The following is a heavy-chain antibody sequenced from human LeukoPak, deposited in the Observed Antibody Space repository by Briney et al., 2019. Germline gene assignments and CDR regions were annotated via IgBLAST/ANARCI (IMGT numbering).Heavy chain of an antibody. V-gene: IGHV4-38-2*01. CDR2: IYHSGST. J-gene: IGHJ5*02. CDR1: GYSISSGYY. D-gene: IGHD2-2*01. Sequence: KPSETLPLTCAVSGYSISSGYYWGWIRQPPGKGMEWIGSIYHSGSTYYNPSLKSRVTTSVDTSKNQFSLKLSSVTAADTAVYYCARNIVVVPAAGNWFDPWGQGTLVTVSS. CDR3: ARNIVVVPAAGNWFDP.